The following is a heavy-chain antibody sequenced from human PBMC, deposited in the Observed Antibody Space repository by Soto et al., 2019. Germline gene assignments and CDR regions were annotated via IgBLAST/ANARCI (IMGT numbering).Heavy chain of an antibody. J-gene: IGHJ5*02. CDR1: GGTFSSYA. D-gene: IGHD3-10*01. CDR2: IIPIFGTA. V-gene: IGHV1-69*12. Sequence: QVQLVQSGAEVKKPGSSVKVSCKASGGTFSSYAISWVRQAPGQGLEWMGGIIPIFGTANYAQKFQGRVXIXAGXSTSTADMELSSLRSEDTAVYYCARVDGSEHWFDPWGQGTLVTVSS. CDR3: ARVDGSEHWFDP.